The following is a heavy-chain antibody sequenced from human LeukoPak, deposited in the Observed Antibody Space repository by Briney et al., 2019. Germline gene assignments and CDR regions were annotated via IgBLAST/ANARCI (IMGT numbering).Heavy chain of an antibody. D-gene: IGHD2/OR15-2a*01. V-gene: IGHV4-34*01. CDR1: GGSFSGYS. Sequence: SETLSLTCAVYGGSFSGYSWSWIRQPPGKGLEWIGSIYYSGSTYYNPSVKSRVTISADTSKDQVSLKLTSVTAADTAVYYCARNMYYFDYWGQGTLVTVSS. J-gene: IGHJ4*02. CDR3: ARNMYYFDY. CDR2: IYYSGST.